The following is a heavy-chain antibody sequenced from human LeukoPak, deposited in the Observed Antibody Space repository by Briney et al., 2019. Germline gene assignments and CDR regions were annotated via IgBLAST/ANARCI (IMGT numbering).Heavy chain of an antibody. CDR3: ARSNCGYDSIPNYMDV. Sequence: PSQTLSLTCTVSGASISSGNSYWSWIRQPPGKGLEWIGYIYYSGSTYYNPSLKSRVTISVDTSKNQFSPKLSSVTAADTAVYYCARSNCGYDSIPNYMDVWGKGTTVTVSS. V-gene: IGHV4-30-4*08. CDR2: IYYSGST. J-gene: IGHJ6*03. CDR1: GASISSGNSY. D-gene: IGHD5-12*01.